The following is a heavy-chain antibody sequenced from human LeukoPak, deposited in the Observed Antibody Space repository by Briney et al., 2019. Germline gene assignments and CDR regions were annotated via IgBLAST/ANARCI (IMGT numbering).Heavy chain of an antibody. D-gene: IGHD3-10*01. J-gene: IGHJ4*02. Sequence: PGGSLRLSCAASEFTFSSYAMSWVRQAPGKGLEWVSAISGSGDNTYYADSVKGRFTISRDNSKNTLYLQMNSLRAEDTAVYYCAKDREYYFDYWGQGTLVTVSS. CDR2: ISGSGDNT. CDR3: AKDREYYFDY. CDR1: EFTFSSYA. V-gene: IGHV3-23*01.